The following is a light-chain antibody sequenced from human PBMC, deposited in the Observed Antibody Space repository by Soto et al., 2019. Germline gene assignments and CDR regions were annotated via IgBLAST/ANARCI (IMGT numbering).Light chain of an antibody. CDR3: ATLDSSLSGVV. CDR2: DNN. Sequence: QSVLTQPPSVSAAPGQKVTISCSGSSSNIGNEYVSWYQHLPGTVPKLVIYDNNKRPSGIPDRFSGSKSGTSATLDITGPQTGDEAEYYCATLDSSLSGVVFGGGTKVTVL. CDR1: SSNIGNEY. V-gene: IGLV1-51*01. J-gene: IGLJ2*01.